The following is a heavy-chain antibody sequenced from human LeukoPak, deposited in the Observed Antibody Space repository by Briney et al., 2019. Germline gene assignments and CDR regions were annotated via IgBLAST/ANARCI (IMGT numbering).Heavy chain of an antibody. D-gene: IGHD3-10*01. V-gene: IGHV3-48*01. CDR3: AKDSPYYYGSGSSPGGY. Sequence: GGSLRLSCVASGFTFSSYAMNWVRQAPGKGLEWISYISNSSGTIHYADSVKGRFTISRDNANNSLYLQMNSLRAEDTAVYYCAKDSPYYYGSGSSPGGYWGQGTLVTVSS. CDR2: ISNSSGTI. J-gene: IGHJ4*02. CDR1: GFTFSSYA.